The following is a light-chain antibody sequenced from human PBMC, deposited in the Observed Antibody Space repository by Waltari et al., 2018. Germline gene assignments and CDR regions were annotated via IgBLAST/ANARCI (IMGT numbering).Light chain of an antibody. CDR2: DAS. V-gene: IGKV3-20*01. Sequence: EIMLTQSPGTLSLSPGERATLSCRASQSISKYLAWYQQKPGQAPRLLIYDASIRATGIPDRFSGSGYGTDFSLTISRLEPEDFAVYYCQQYGSSPWTFGQGTKVEIK. J-gene: IGKJ1*01. CDR1: QSISKY. CDR3: QQYGSSPWT.